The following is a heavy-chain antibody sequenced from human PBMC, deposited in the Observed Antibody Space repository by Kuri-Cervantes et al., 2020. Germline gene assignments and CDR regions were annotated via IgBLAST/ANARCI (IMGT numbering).Heavy chain of an antibody. CDR2: IYHSGST. D-gene: IGHD2-21*02. V-gene: IGHV4-38-2*01. Sequence: GSLRLSCAVSGYSISSGYYWGWIRQPPGKGLEWIGSIYHSGSTYYNPSLKSRVTISVDTSKNQFSLRLTSVTAADTAVYYCARGDYYYYYYMDVWGKGTSVTVSS. J-gene: IGHJ6*03. CDR1: GYSISSGYY. CDR3: ARGDYYYYYYMDV.